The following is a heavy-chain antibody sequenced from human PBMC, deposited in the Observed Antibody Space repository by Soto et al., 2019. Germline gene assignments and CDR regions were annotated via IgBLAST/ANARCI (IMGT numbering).Heavy chain of an antibody. Sequence: EVQLVESGGALVQPGGSLRLSCAASGFTFSDHYMDWIRQAPGKGLEWVGRIKNKANSYGTEYAASVKCRFSISRDDSKNSMKLQMNSLETEDAAVYYCARVRLSSAYMSSRRHDHWGQGPLVTVPP. CDR3: ARVRLSSAYMSSRRHDH. J-gene: IGHJ4*02. D-gene: IGHD2-21*01. CDR2: IKNKANSYGT. CDR1: GFTFSDHY. V-gene: IGHV3-72*01.